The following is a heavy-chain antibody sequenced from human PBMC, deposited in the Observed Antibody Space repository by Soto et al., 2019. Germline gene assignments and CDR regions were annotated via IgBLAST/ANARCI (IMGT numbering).Heavy chain of an antibody. V-gene: IGHV1-69*13. Sequence: GASVKVSCKASGGTFSSYAISWVRQAPGQGLEWMGGIIPIFGTANYAQKFQGRVTITADESTSTAYMELSSLRSEDTAVYYCARGQDRIKIFGVAYYFDYWGQGTLVTVSS. CDR2: IIPIFGTA. CDR3: ARGQDRIKIFGVAYYFDY. D-gene: IGHD3-3*01. J-gene: IGHJ4*02. CDR1: GGTFSSYA.